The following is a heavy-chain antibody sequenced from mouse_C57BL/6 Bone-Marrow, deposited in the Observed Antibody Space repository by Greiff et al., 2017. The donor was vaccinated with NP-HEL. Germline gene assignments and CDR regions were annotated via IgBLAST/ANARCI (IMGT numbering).Heavy chain of an antibody. D-gene: IGHD2-1*01. J-gene: IGHJ4*01. CDR3: TYGNYYYAMDY. CDR2: IYPGNSDT. Sequence: VQLKESGTVLARPGASVKMSCKTSGYTFTSYWMHWVKQRPGQGLEWIGAIYPGNSDTSYNQKFKGKAKLTAVNSASTAYMELSILTNDDSAVYYCTYGNYYYAMDYWGQGTSVTVSS. CDR1: GYTFTSYW. V-gene: IGHV1-5*01.